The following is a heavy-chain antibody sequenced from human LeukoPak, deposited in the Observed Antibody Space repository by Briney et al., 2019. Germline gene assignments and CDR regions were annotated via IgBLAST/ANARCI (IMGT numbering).Heavy chain of an antibody. D-gene: IGHD3-10*01. CDR1: GGSISSSSYY. V-gene: IGHV4-39*07. Sequence: SETLSLTCTVSGGSISSSSYYWGWIRQPPGKGLEWIGEINHSGSTNYNPSLKSRVTISVDTSKNQFSLKLSSVTAADTAVYYCARKDLMVRAFDYWGQGTLVTVSS. CDR2: INHSGST. CDR3: ARKDLMVRAFDY. J-gene: IGHJ4*02.